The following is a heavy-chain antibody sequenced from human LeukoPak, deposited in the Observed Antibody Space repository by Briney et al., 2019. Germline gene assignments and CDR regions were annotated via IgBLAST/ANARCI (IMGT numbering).Heavy chain of an antibody. D-gene: IGHD1-26*01. J-gene: IGHJ6*02. CDR3: ARDRTLGEATHNDYYYGLDV. CDR2: IISSGDIR. Sequence: PGGSLRLSCAASTFTFGDYYMSWIRQAPGKGLEWVSYIISSGDIRYYADSVKGRFTISRDNTKNSLYLQMDSLRAEDTAVYYCARDRTLGEATHNDYYYGLDVWGQGTTVTVSS. CDR1: TFTFGDYY. V-gene: IGHV3-11*01.